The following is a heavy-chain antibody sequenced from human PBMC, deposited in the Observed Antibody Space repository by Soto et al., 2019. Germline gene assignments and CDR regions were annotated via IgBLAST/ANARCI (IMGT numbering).Heavy chain of an antibody. Sequence: QAHLVQSGPEVKKPGSSVKVSCKGSGYIFTSYGIAWVRQAPGQGLERMGWISAHNGKTEYAQKFEGRVTVTRVTSTSTAYLELSSLRSDDTALYYCARGRYGDYWGQGDLVTVSS. CDR3: ARGRYGDY. CDR1: GYIFTSYG. J-gene: IGHJ4*02. D-gene: IGHD4-17*01. V-gene: IGHV1-18*01. CDR2: ISAHNGKT.